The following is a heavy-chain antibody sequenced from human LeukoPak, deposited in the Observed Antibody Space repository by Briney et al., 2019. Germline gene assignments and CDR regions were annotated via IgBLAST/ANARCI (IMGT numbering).Heavy chain of an antibody. V-gene: IGHV1-8*03. CDR1: GYTFTGYY. CDR2: MNPNSGNT. CDR3: ARGYSYGYEADY. Sequence: GASVKVSCKASGYTFTGYYMHWVRQAPGQGLEWMGWMNPNSGNTGYAQKFQGRVTITRNTSISTAYMELSSLRSEDTAVYYCARGYSYGYEADYWGQGTLVTVSS. D-gene: IGHD5-18*01. J-gene: IGHJ4*02.